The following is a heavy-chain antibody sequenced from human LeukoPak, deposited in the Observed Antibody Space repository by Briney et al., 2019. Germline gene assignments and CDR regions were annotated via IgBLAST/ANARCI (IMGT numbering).Heavy chain of an antibody. CDR1: GFTFDDYA. V-gene: IGHV3-43*02. J-gene: IGHJ4*02. D-gene: IGHD1-26*01. CDR2: ISGDGGTT. CDR3: VKSYSGSYDFDY. Sequence: GGSLRLSCAASGFTFDDYAMHWVRQAPGKGLEWVSLISGDGGTTHYADSVKGRFTISRDNSKNSLYLQMNNLRTEDTALYYCVKSYSGSYDFDYWGQGTLVTVSS.